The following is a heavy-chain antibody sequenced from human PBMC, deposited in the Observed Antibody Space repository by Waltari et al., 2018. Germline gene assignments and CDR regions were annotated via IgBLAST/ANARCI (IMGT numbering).Heavy chain of an antibody. CDR2: IYHSGST. J-gene: IGHJ6*02. CDR1: GYSISSGYY. Sequence: QVQLQESGPGLVKPSETLSLTCAVSGYSISSGYYWGWIRQPPGKGLEWIGSIYHSGSTYYNPSLKSRVTISVDTSKNQFSLKLSSVTAADTAVYYCARLGGQGEVPPYYYYYGMDVWGQGTTVTVSS. D-gene: IGHD3-10*01. CDR3: ARLGGQGEVPPYYYYYGMDV. V-gene: IGHV4-38-2*01.